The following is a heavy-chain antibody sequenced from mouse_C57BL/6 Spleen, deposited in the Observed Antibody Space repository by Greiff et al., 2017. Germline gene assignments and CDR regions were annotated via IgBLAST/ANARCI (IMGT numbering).Heavy chain of an antibody. CDR2: IWSGGST. V-gene: IGHV2-2*01. CDR1: GFSLTSYG. CDR3: ARRGADYYAMDY. Sequence: VHLVESGPGLVQPSQSLSITCTVSGFSLTSYGVHWVRQSPGKGLEWLGVIWSGGSTDYNAAFITRLSISKDNSKSQVFFKMNSLQADDTAIYYCARRGADYYAMDYWGQGTSVTVSS. J-gene: IGHJ4*01.